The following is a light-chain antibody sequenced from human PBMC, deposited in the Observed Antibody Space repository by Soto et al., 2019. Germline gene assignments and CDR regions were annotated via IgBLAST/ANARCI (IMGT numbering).Light chain of an antibody. J-gene: IGKJ1*01. CDR3: QQRSNWPTWT. Sequence: DIQMTQSPSTLSASVGDRVTITCRASQSISSWLAWYQQKPGKAPKLLIYKASTLESGVPSRFSGSGSGTEFTLTISSLQPDDFAVYYCQQRSNWPTWTFGQGTKVEIK. CDR1: QSISSW. V-gene: IGKV1-5*03. CDR2: KAS.